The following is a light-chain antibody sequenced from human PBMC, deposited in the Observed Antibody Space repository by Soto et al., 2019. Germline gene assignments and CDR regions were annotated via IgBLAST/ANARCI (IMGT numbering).Light chain of an antibody. CDR1: QDISNY. J-gene: IGKJ2*01. CDR3: QQYDNLPYT. CDR2: DAS. V-gene: IGKV1-33*01. Sequence: DIQMTQSPSSLSASVGDRVTITCQASQDISNYLNWYQQKPGKAPKLLIYDASNLETGVPSRLCGSGSGTDFTFTISSLQPEDIATYYCQQYDNLPYTFGQGTKLEIK.